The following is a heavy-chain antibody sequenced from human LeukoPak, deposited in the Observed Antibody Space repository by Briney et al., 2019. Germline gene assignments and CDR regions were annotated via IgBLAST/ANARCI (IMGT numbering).Heavy chain of an antibody. CDR3: AGDPCGGVCNPPYYFDY. D-gene: IGHD2-21*02. V-gene: IGHV3-23*01. Sequence: PGGSLRLSCAASGFTFNNYAMNWVRQAPGKGLEWVSAISGSGGGTYYADSVKGRFTISRDNSKNTLYLQMNSLGVEDTAVYYCAGDPCGGVCNPPYYFDYWGQGTLVTVSS. CDR2: ISGSGGGT. CDR1: GFTFNNYA. J-gene: IGHJ4*02.